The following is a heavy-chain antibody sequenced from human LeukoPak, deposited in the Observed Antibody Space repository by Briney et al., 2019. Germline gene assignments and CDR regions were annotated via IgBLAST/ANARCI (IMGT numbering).Heavy chain of an antibody. Sequence: PGGSLRLSCAASGFTFSNAWMSWVRQAPGKGLEWVGRIKSKTDGGTTDYAAPVKGRFTISRDDSKNTLYLQMNSLKTEDTAVYYCTGHRYYYYYMDVWGKGTTVTVSS. CDR3: TGHRYYYYYMDV. CDR2: IKSKTDGGTT. V-gene: IGHV3-15*01. J-gene: IGHJ6*03. CDR1: GFTFSNAW.